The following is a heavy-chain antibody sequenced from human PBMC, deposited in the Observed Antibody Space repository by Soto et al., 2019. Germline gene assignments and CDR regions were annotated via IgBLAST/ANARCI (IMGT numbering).Heavy chain of an antibody. J-gene: IGHJ4*02. CDR3: AKQGIAMSTQTH. CDR2: ISRDAIDA. D-gene: IGHD6-13*01. Sequence: EVQLLESGGGLVQPGESLRLSCAASGFSFGHYAMNWVRQAPGKGLEWVSAISRDAIDAYYGISVKGRFTISRDNSKNTLYLQRNSLRAEDTALDYCAKQGIAMSTQTHWGQGTLVTVSS. V-gene: IGHV3-23*05. CDR1: GFSFGHYA.